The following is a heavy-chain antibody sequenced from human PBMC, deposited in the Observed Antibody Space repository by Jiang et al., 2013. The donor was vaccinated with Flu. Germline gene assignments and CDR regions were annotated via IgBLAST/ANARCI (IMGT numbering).Heavy chain of an antibody. Sequence: QLLESGGVVVQPGGSLRLSCAASGFTFDDYAMHWVRQAPGKGLEWVSLISWDGGSTYYADSVKGRFTISRDNSKNSLYLQMNSLRAEDTALYYCAKDKQFGAAAHYFDYWGQGTLVTVSS. V-gene: IGHV3-43D*03. CDR3: AKDKQFGAAAHYFDY. J-gene: IGHJ4*02. CDR1: GFTFDDYA. D-gene: IGHD6-13*01. CDR2: ISWDGGST.